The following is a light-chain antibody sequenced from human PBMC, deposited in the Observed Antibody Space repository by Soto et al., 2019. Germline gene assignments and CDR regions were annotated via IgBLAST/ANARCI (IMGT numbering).Light chain of an antibody. V-gene: IGKV3D-15*01. J-gene: IGKJ1*01. CDR1: QSVNTK. Sequence: EIVMTRSPATLSVSPGERATLSCRASQSVNTKLAWYQQKLGQAPRLLIYGASTRATGVPARFSGSGSGTEFTLTISSLQPEDFAVYYCQQYENWPPWTFGQGTKV. CDR3: QQYENWPPWT. CDR2: GAS.